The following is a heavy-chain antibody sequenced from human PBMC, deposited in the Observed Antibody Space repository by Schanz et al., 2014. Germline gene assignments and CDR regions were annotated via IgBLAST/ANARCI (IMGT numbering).Heavy chain of an antibody. J-gene: IGHJ4*02. V-gene: IGHV3-7*01. Sequence: VQLVESGGGVVQPGRSLRLSCAASGFTFSSYAMRWVRQAPGKGLEWVANIKQDESERSYVDSVKGRFTISRDNAKNSLYLQMNSLRAEDTAVYYCARDKGGYYPFDYWGQGTLVTVSS. CDR2: IKQDESER. CDR3: ARDKGGYYPFDY. CDR1: GFTFSSYA. D-gene: IGHD3-3*01.